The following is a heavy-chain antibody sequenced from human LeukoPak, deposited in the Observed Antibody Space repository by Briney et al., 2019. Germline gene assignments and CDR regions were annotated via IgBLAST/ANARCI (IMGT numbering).Heavy chain of an antibody. D-gene: IGHD5-18*01. CDR3: ARPRSWDSYGPYDAFDI. CDR1: GFTFSNAW. Sequence: PGGSLRLSCAASGFTFSNAWMSWVRQAPGKGLEWVAVISYDGSNKYYADSVKGRFAISRDNSKNTLYLQMNSLRAEDTAVYYCARPRSWDSYGPYDAFDIWGQGTMVTVSS. V-gene: IGHV3-30*09. CDR2: ISYDGSNK. J-gene: IGHJ3*02.